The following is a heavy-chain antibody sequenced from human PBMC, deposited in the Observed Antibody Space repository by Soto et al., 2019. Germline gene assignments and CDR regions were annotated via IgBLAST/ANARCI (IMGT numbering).Heavy chain of an antibody. CDR2: IYKSATT. J-gene: IGHJ5*01. D-gene: IGHD2-15*01. V-gene: IGHV4-30-4*01. CDR1: GDSISTVDYF. CDR3: ARGRYCLNGRCFPNWFDS. Sequence: SETLSLTCSVSGDSISTVDYFWAWIRQPPGQALEYIGYIYKSATTYYNPSFESRVAISLDTSKSQFSLNVTSVTAADTAVYFCARGRYCLNGRCFPNWFDSWGQGPLVTGST.